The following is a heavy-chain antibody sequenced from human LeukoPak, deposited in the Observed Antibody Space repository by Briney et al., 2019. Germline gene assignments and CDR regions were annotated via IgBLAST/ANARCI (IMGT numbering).Heavy chain of an antibody. CDR1: GYTFTGYY. Sequence: ASVKVSCKASGYTFTGYYMHWVRQAPGQGLEWMGWINPNGGGTNYAQKFQGRVTMTRDTSISTAYMELSRLRSDDTAVYYCARVLVVPAAIYGGGWFDPWGQGTLVTVSS. CDR3: ARVLVVPAAIYGGGWFDP. V-gene: IGHV1-2*02. D-gene: IGHD2-2*02. CDR2: INPNGGGT. J-gene: IGHJ5*02.